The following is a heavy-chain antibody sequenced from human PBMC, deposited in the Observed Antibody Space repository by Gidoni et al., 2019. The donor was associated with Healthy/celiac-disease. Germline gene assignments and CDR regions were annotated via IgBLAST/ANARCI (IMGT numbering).Heavy chain of an antibody. CDR1: GYPFTSYA. V-gene: IGHV1-3*01. CDR3: ARDAEWLVLNWFDP. Sequence: QVQLVQSGAEVKKPGASVKVSCKASGYPFTSYAMHWVRQAPGQRLEWMVWINAGNGNTKYSQKFQGRVTITRDTSASTAYMELSSLRSEDTAVYYCARDAEWLVLNWFDPWGQGTLVTVSS. CDR2: INAGNGNT. D-gene: IGHD6-19*01. J-gene: IGHJ5*02.